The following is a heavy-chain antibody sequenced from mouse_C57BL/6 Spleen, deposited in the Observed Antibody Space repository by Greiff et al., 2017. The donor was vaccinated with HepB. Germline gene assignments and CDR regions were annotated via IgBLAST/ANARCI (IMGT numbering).Heavy chain of an antibody. J-gene: IGHJ1*03. D-gene: IGHD1-1*01. CDR2: IYPRSGNT. V-gene: IGHV1-81*01. CDR3: ARRDYGSFYWYFDV. Sequence: VKLQQSGAELARPGASVKLSCKASGYTFTSYGISWVKQRTGQGLEWIGEIYPRSGNTYYNEKFKGKATLTADKSSSTAYMELRSLTSEDSAVYFCARRDYGSFYWYFDVWGTGTTVTVSS. CDR1: GYTFTSYG.